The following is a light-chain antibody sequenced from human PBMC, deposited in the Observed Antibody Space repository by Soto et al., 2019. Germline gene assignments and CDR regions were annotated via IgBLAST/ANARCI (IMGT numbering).Light chain of an antibody. CDR1: SSDVVGYNY. J-gene: IGLJ2*01. CDR2: DVT. Sequence: QSVLTQPASVSGSPGQSITISCTGTSSDVVGYNYVSWYQQHPGKVPKLIIYDVTNRPSGVSNRFSGSKSGNTASLTISGLQTEDEADYYCSSYTTSSTVVFGGGTKVTVL. V-gene: IGLV2-14*01. CDR3: SSYTTSSTVV.